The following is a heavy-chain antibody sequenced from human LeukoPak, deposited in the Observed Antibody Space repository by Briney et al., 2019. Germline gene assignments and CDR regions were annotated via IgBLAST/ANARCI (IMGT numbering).Heavy chain of an antibody. CDR2: ISGSGSST. V-gene: IGHV3-23*01. J-gene: IGHJ4*02. Sequence: GGSLRLSCAASGFTFSLYGMTWVRQAPGKGLEWVSAISGSGSSTYYADSVKGRFTISRDNSKNTLYLQMNSLRAEDTAVYYCTASYYDILTGYQDYWGQGTLVTVSS. CDR3: TASYYDILTGYQDY. CDR1: GFTFSLYG. D-gene: IGHD3-9*01.